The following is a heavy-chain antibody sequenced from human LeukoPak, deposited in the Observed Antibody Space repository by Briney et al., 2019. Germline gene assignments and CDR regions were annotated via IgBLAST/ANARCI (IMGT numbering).Heavy chain of an antibody. D-gene: IGHD1-14*01. CDR3: ASFNHDAFDI. J-gene: IGHJ3*02. Sequence: QPGGSLRLSCAASGFTVSSNYMSWVRQAPGKGLEWVSVIYSGGSTYYADSVKGRFTISRDDSKNTLYLQMNSLRAEDTAVYYCASFNHDAFDIWGQGTMVTVSS. CDR2: IYSGGST. CDR1: GFTVSSNY. V-gene: IGHV3-66*01.